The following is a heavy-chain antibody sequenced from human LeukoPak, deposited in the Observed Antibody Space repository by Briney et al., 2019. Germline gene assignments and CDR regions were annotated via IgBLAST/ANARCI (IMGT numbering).Heavy chain of an antibody. Sequence: PGGSLRLSCAASGFTSTPSELKWVRQAPGKGLEWISYISHTGSLTYYADSVKGRFTISRDNAKNFLYLQMNSLRVEDTGIYYCSSYCSEGTCYGYFHHWGQGTLVSVSS. V-gene: IGHV3-48*03. CDR3: SSYCSEGTCYGYFHH. D-gene: IGHD2-15*01. CDR1: GFTSTPSE. J-gene: IGHJ1*01. CDR2: ISHTGSLT.